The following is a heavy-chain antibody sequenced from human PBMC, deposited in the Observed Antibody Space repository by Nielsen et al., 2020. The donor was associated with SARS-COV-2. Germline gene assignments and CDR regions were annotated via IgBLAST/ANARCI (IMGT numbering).Heavy chain of an antibody. CDR1: GYSFTNYW. CDR2: ISHGDSDT. D-gene: IGHD2-2*01. J-gene: IGHJ4*02. CDR3: ARQGRFCSRTTCSRNYFDS. V-gene: IGHV5-51*01. Sequence: KVSCKASGYSFTNYWIGWVRQVPGKGLEWMGVISHGDSDTRYSPAFQGQVTISADQSITTAYLQWSSLKASDTAIYYCARQGRFCSRTTCSRNYFDSWGQGTLVTVSS.